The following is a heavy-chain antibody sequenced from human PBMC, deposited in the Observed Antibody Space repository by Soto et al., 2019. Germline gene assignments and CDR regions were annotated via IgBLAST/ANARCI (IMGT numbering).Heavy chain of an antibody. J-gene: IGHJ4*02. V-gene: IGHV4-4*02. CDR2: IYHSGST. Sequence: SETLSLTCAVSGGSISSSNWWSWVRQPPGKGLEWIGEIYHSGSTNYNPSLKSRVTISVDKSKNQFSLKLSSVTAADTAVYYCARVGVQYSSSWYFSMWGQGTLVTVSS. CDR1: GGSISSSNW. CDR3: ARVGVQYSSSWYFSM. D-gene: IGHD6-13*01.